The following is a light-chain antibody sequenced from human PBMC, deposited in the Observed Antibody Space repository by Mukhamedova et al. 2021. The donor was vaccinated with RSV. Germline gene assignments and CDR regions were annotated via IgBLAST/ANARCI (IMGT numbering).Light chain of an antibody. CDR2: AAS. J-gene: IGKJ1*01. V-gene: IGKV1-27*01. CDR3: QKYDSAPAT. Sequence: WYQRRAHGKVPKLLIYAASTLQSGVPSRFSGSGSGTDFTLTISSLQPEDAALYYCQKYDSAPATFGQGTKVDIK.